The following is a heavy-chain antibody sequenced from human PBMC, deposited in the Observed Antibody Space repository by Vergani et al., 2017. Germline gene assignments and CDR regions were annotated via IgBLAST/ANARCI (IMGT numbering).Heavy chain of an antibody. Sequence: QVQLVQSGAEVKKPGSSVKVSCKASGYTFTSYYMHWVRQAPGQGLEWMGIINPSGGSTSYAQKFQRRVTMTRDTSTSTVYMELSRLRSEDTAVYYCARDLDMVRGVIRSRYYYYGMDVWGQGTTVTVSS. CDR2: INPSGGST. J-gene: IGHJ6*02. CDR3: ARDLDMVRGVIRSRYYYYGMDV. V-gene: IGHV1-46*01. D-gene: IGHD3-10*01. CDR1: GYTFTSYY.